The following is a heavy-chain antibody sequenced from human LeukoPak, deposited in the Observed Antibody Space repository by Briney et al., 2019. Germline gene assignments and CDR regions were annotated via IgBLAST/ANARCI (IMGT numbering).Heavy chain of an antibody. CDR3: TRGRMDQYYDFWSGSSNYYYGMDV. V-gene: IGHV1-69*04. CDR2: IIPILGIA. D-gene: IGHD3-3*01. J-gene: IGHJ6*02. Sequence: GASVKVSCKASGGTFSSYAISWVRQAPGQGLEWMGRIIPILGIANYAQKSQGRVTITADKSTSTAYMELSSLRSEDTAVYYCTRGRMDQYYDFWSGSSNYYYGMDVWGQGTTVTVSS. CDR1: GGTFSSYA.